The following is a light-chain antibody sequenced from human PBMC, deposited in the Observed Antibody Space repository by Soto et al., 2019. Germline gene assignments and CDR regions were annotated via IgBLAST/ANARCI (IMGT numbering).Light chain of an antibody. J-gene: IGKJ4*01. CDR2: GAS. V-gene: IGKV3-20*01. Sequence: EIMLTQSPGTLSLSPGERATVSCRASQTVSSNFLAWYQHKPGQAPRLLIYGASSRAAGIPDRFSGSGSGTDFTLTISRREPEDSAVYYCQRYGTSPPLTFGGGTKVEIK. CDR3: QRYGTSPPLT. CDR1: QTVSSNF.